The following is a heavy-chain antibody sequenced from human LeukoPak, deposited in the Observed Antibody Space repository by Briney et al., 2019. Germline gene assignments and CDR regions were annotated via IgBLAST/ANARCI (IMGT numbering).Heavy chain of an antibody. Sequence: SETLSLTCAVYGGSFSGYYWSWIRQPPGKGLEWIGEINHSGSTNYNPSLKSRVTISVDTSKNQFSLKLSSVTAADTAVYYCARGPNVDGYSSGWSRAGFDYWGQGTLVTVSS. CDR2: INHSGST. CDR1: GGSFSGYY. J-gene: IGHJ4*02. CDR3: ARGPNVDGYSSGWSRAGFDY. V-gene: IGHV4-34*01. D-gene: IGHD6-19*01.